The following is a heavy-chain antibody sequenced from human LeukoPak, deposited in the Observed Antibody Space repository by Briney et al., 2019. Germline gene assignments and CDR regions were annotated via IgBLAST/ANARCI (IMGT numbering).Heavy chain of an antibody. CDR2: VSYSGST. CDR3: ARVYCSSTSCYLYYFDY. J-gene: IGHJ4*02. D-gene: IGHD2-2*01. V-gene: IGHV4-39*07. Sequence: SETLSLTCTVSGGSISSSNYYWGWIRQPPGKGLEWIGSVSYSGSTYYNPSLKSRVSISVDTSKNQFSLKVSSVTAADTAVYYCARVYCSSTSCYLYYFDYWGQGTLVTVSS. CDR1: GGSISSSNYY.